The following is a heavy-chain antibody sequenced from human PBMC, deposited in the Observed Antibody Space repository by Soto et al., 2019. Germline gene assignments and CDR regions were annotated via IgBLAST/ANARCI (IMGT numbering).Heavy chain of an antibody. CDR2: INHSGST. Sequence: SETLSLTCAVYGGSFSGYYWSWIRQPPGKGLEWIGEINHSGSTNYNPSLKSRVTISVDTSKNQFSLKLSSVTAADTAVYYCARAFLENGYFFDFWGQGTLVTVS. CDR3: ARAFLENGYFFDF. V-gene: IGHV4-34*01. D-gene: IGHD1-1*01. J-gene: IGHJ4*02. CDR1: GGSFSGYY.